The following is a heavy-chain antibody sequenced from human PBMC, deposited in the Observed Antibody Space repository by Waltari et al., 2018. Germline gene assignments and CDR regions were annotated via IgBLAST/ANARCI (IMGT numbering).Heavy chain of an antibody. D-gene: IGHD3-9*01. CDR3: ARHTYYDILTGYYDLFDY. J-gene: IGHJ4*02. V-gene: IGHV1-69*10. CDR1: GGSFISYA. CDR2: IIPILGIA. Sequence: QVQLLQSGAGVKTPGSSVRVSCTASGGSFISYAISWLRQALGQGLEWMGGIIPILGIANYAQKFQGRVTITADKSKSTAYMELSSLRSEDMAVYYCARHTYYDILTGYYDLFDYWGQGTLGTVSS.